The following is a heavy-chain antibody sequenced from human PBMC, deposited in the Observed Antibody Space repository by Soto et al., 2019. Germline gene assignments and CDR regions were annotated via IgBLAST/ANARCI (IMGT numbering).Heavy chain of an antibody. CDR1: GFTFSSAW. D-gene: IGHD6-13*01. CDR2: IKSQNDGGTT. Sequence: PGGSLRLSCAASGFTFSSAWFNWVRQAPGKGLEWVGRIKSQNDGGTTDYAAPVRDRFTISKDDSKNSLYLQMNSLRAEDTALYYCAKDLAYSSSGNFDYWGQGTLVTV. J-gene: IGHJ4*02. CDR3: AKDLAYSSSGNFDY. V-gene: IGHV3-15*07.